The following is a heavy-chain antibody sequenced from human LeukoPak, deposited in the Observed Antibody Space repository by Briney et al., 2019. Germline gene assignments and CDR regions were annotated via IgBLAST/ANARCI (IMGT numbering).Heavy chain of an antibody. Sequence: ASVKVSCKASGYTFTSYGISWVRQAPGQGLEWMGWISAYNGNTNYAQKLQGRVTMTTDTSTSTAYMELRSLRSDDTAVYYCAREGVRDPEYYGILTGYYVYYMDVWGKGTTVTVSS. CDR1: GYTFTSYG. J-gene: IGHJ6*03. V-gene: IGHV1-18*01. CDR3: AREGVRDPEYYGILTGYYVYYMDV. D-gene: IGHD3-9*01. CDR2: ISAYNGNT.